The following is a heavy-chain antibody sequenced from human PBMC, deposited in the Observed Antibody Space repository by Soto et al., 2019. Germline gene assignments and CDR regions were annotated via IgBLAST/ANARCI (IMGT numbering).Heavy chain of an antibody. D-gene: IGHD4-17*01. CDR2: INADNGNT. CDR1: GYTFTSYA. CDR3: ASSLDYGDYIVGYAFDI. Sequence: ASVKVSCKASGYTFTSYAMHWARQAPGQRLEWMGWINADNGNTKYSQKFRGRFTMTTDTSTSTAYMELRSLRSDDTAVYYCASSLDYGDYIVGYAFDIWGQGTMVTVSS. V-gene: IGHV1-3*01. J-gene: IGHJ3*02.